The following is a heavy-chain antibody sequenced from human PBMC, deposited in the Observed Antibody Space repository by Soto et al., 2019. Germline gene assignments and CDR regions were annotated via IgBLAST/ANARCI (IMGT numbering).Heavy chain of an antibody. V-gene: IGHV4-4*02. CDR1: GDSISGSQW. D-gene: IGHD2-2*01. CDR3: EIVISSRDESCDY. J-gene: IGHJ4*02. CDR2: ISHTGTT. Sequence: QVQLQESGPVLVKPSETLSLTRAVSGDSISGSQWWSWVRLPPGKGLEWIGEISHTGTTNYNPSLKSRVTMSVDKPMNQFSLNLTSVPAADTAVYYCEIVISSRDESCDYWGQGTVVTVST.